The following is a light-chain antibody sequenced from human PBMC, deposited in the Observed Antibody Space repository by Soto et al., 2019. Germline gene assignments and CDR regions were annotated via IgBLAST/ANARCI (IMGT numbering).Light chain of an antibody. J-gene: IGLJ2*01. CDR3: QAWDSSTLHVV. CDR2: QDS. CDR1: KWGDTY. V-gene: IGLV3-1*01. Sequence: SYELTQPPSVSVSPGQTASITCSGDKWGDTYACWYQQKPGQSPVLVIYQDSKRPSGIPERFSGSNSGNTATLTISGTQAMDEADYYCQAWDSSTLHVVFGGGTQLTVL.